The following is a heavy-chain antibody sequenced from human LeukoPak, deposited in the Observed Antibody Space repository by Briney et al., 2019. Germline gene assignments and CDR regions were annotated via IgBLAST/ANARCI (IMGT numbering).Heavy chain of an antibody. CDR1: GFTFSSYW. CDR3: AKDPTIAAAGTDFDY. V-gene: IGHV3-7*01. J-gene: IGHJ4*02. Sequence: GGSLRLSCAASGFTFSSYWMSWVRQAPGKGLEWVANIKQDGSEKYYVDSVKGRFTISRDNAKNSLYLQMNSLRAEDTAVYYCAKDPTIAAAGTDFDYWGQGTLVTVSS. D-gene: IGHD6-13*01. CDR2: IKQDGSEK.